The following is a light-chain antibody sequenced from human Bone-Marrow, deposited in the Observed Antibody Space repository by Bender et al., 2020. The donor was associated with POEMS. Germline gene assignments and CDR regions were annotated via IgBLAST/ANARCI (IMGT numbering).Light chain of an antibody. J-gene: IGLJ2*01. CDR1: GGHSDYA. CDR2: LNSDGSH. Sequence: QVVLTQSPSASASLGASVKLTCTLSGGHSDYAIAWHQQLPQRGPRYLMKLNSDGSHSKGDGIPDRFSGSSAGTERYLIISSLQSEDEADYYCQTWGTGVVTFGGGTKLTVL. V-gene: IGLV4-69*01. CDR3: QTWGTGVVT.